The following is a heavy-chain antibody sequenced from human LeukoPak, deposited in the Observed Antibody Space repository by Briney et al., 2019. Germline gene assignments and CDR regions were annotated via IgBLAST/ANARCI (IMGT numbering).Heavy chain of an antibody. V-gene: IGHV4-59*11. CDR3: ATGPSHYYGGSGYYMDV. CDR1: GGSISSHY. J-gene: IGHJ6*03. D-gene: IGHD3-10*01. CDR2: IYYSGST. Sequence: SETLSLTCTVSGGSISSHYWSWIRQPPGKGLEWIGYIYYSGSTNYNPSLKSRVTISVDTSKNQFSLKLSSVTAADTAVYYCATGPSHYYGGSGYYMDVWGKGTTVTVSS.